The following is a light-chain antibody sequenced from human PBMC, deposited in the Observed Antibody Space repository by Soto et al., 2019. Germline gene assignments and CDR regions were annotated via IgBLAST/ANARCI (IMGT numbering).Light chain of an antibody. V-gene: IGKV1-27*01. CDR3: QKYNSATRT. J-gene: IGKJ1*01. CDR2: AAS. CDR1: QGISNY. Sequence: DIRMTQSPSSLSASVGDRVTITCGASQGISNYLAWYQQKPGKVPKLLIYAASTLQSGVPSRFSGSGSGTDFTLTISSLQPEDVATYYCQKYNSATRTFGHGTKVDI.